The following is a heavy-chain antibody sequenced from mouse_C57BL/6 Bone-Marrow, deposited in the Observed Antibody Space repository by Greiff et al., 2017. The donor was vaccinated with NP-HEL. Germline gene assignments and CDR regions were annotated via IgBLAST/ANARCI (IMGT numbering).Heavy chain of an antibody. Sequence: VQLQQSGPELVKPGASVKISCKASGYTFTDYYMNWVKQSHGKSLEWIGDINPNNGGTSYNQKFKGKATLTVDKSSSTAYMELRGLTSEDSAVYYCAREGVYDGYYGYFDVWGTGTTVTVSS. V-gene: IGHV1-26*01. CDR3: AREGVYDGYYGYFDV. D-gene: IGHD2-3*01. CDR1: GYTFTDYY. J-gene: IGHJ1*03. CDR2: INPNNGGT.